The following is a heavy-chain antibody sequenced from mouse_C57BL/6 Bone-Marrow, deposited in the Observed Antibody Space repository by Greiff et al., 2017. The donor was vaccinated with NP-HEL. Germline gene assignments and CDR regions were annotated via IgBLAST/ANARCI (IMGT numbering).Heavy chain of an antibody. CDR3: ARQGWLSMDY. J-gene: IGHJ4*01. CDR1: GFTFSSYG. Sequence: EVMLVESGGDLVKPGGSLKLSCAASGFTFSSYGMSWVRQTPDERLEWVATISSGGSYTYYPDSVKGRFTISRDNAKNTLYLQMSSLKSEDTAMYYCARQGWLSMDYWGQGTSVTVSS. V-gene: IGHV5-6*02. CDR2: ISSGGSYT. D-gene: IGHD2-3*01.